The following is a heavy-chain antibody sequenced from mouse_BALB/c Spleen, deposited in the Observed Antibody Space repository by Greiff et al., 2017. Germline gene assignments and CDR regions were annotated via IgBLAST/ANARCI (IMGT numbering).Heavy chain of an antibody. CDR2: ISSGSSTI. V-gene: IGHV5-17*02. CDR1: GFTFSSFG. CDR3: ARNYGSSHWYFDV. D-gene: IGHD1-1*01. Sequence: VKLVESGGGLVQPGGSRKLSCAASGFTFSSFGMHWVRQAPEKGLEWVAYISSGSSTIYYADTVKGRFTISRDNPKNTLFLQMTSLRSEDTAMYYCARNYGSSHWYFDVWGAGTTVTVSS. J-gene: IGHJ1*01.